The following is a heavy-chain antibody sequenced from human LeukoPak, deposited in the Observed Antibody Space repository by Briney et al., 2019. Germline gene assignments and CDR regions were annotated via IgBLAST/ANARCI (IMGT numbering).Heavy chain of an antibody. V-gene: IGHV1-8*01. Sequence: APVKVSCKASGYTFTNYDINGVRQATGQGLEWMGWMNPNSGNTDYAQKFQGRVTMTRNTSISTAYMELSRLVSEDTAVYYCARGTGSWLRLTRWFDPWGQGTLVTVSS. CDR1: GYTFTNYD. D-gene: IGHD5-12*01. J-gene: IGHJ5*02. CDR2: MNPNSGNT. CDR3: ARGTGSWLRLTRWFDP.